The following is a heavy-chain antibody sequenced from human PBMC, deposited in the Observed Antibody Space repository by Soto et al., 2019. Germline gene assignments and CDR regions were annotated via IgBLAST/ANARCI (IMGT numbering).Heavy chain of an antibody. CDR3: ARDYYYDSGVHFDY. CDR1: GGTFSSYA. CDR2: ISAYNGNT. V-gene: IGHV1-18*01. J-gene: IGHJ4*02. D-gene: IGHD3-22*01. Sequence: ASVKVSCKASGGTFSSYAISWVRQAPGQGLEWMGWISAYNGNTNYAQKLQGRVTMTTDTSTSTAYMELRSLRSDDTAVYYCARDYYYDSGVHFDYWGQGTLVTVSS.